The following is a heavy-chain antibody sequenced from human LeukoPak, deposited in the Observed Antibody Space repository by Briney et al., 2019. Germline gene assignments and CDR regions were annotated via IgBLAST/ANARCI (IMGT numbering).Heavy chain of an antibody. D-gene: IGHD4-23*01. Sequence: GGSLRLSCAASGFTFSSHGMQWVRQGPGKGLEWVATISHDGSDIFYVESGKGRFTISRDNSKTTVYLQMTGLRTDDTGVYYCARVRDPFRWTRTPDHWGQGTRVIVSS. J-gene: IGHJ4*02. CDR1: GFTFSSHG. V-gene: IGHV3-30*03. CDR2: ISHDGSDI. CDR3: ARVRDPFRWTRTPDH.